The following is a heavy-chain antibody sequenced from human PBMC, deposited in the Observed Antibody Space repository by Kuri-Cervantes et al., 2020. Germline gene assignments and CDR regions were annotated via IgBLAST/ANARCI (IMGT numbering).Heavy chain of an antibody. D-gene: IGHD6-19*01. V-gene: IGHV4-61*01. CDR1: DGTISSGSYY. CDR3: ASAGYSSGWRNY. Sequence: SETLSLTCTVSDGTISSGSYYWSWIRQPPGKGLEWIGYTYYRGSTNYNPSLKSRVTISVDTSKNQFSLKLSSVTAADTAVYYCASAGYSSGWRNYWGPATLVTVSS. CDR2: TYYRGST. J-gene: IGHJ4*02.